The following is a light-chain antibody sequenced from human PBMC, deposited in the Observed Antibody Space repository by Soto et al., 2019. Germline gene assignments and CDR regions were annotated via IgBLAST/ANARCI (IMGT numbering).Light chain of an antibody. CDR3: QQRSIWPPLT. CDR1: QSVSSNY. J-gene: IGKJ4*01. Sequence: EVVLTQSPGTLSLSPGERATLSCRASQSVSSNYLAWYQQQPGQAPSLLIYLASARATGIPDRFSGSGSGTDFTLTISRLEPEDFAVYYCQQRSIWPPLTFGGGTKVEIK. V-gene: IGKV3D-20*02. CDR2: LAS.